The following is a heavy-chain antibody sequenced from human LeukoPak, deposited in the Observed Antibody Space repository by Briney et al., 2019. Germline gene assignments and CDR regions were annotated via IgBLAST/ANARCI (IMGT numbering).Heavy chain of an antibody. J-gene: IGHJ4*02. CDR3: AIWTSGNY. Sequence: PGGSLRLSCADSQFTFNRSWMNWVRQAPGKGLEWVANMDPTGSQKRYVDSVRGRFTISKDNPGASLYLDMHSLSAEDTAIYYCAIWTSGNYWGQGTLVTVSS. V-gene: IGHV3-7*01. D-gene: IGHD1-1*01. CDR1: QFTFNRSW. CDR2: MDPTGSQK.